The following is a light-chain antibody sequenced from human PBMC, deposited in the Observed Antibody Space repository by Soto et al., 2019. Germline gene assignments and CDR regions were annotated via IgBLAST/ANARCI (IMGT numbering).Light chain of an antibody. Sequence: QSVLTQPPSASGTPGQRVTISCSGSSSNIGSNTVNWYQQLPGTAPKLLIYSNNQRPSGVTARFSGSKSGTSASLAISGLQSEDEDDYYCAAWDDSLNALCVFGTGTKLTVL. V-gene: IGLV1-44*01. CDR3: AAWDDSLNALCV. J-gene: IGLJ1*01. CDR1: SSNIGSNT. CDR2: SNN.